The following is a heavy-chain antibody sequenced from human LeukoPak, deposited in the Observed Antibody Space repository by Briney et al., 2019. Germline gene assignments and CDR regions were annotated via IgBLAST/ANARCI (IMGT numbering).Heavy chain of an antibody. Sequence: PSETLSLTCTVSGGSIGNHYWSWIRQPPGKGLEWIGYIYYSGLTNSNPSLKSRLTISVDTSKNQFSLKLSSVTAADTAVYYCARDLLGSTTHDAFDIWGQGTMVTVSS. D-gene: IGHD2-2*01. CDR3: ARDLLGSTTHDAFDI. CDR2: IYYSGLT. CDR1: GGSIGNHY. V-gene: IGHV4-59*11. J-gene: IGHJ3*02.